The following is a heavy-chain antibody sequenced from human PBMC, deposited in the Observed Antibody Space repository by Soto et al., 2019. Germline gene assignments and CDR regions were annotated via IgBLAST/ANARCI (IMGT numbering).Heavy chain of an antibody. V-gene: IGHV1-69*13. CDR2: IIPIFGTA. Sequence: SVKVSCKASGGTFSSYAISWVRQAPGQGLEWMGGIIPIFGTANYAQKFQGRVTITADESTSTAYMELSSLRSEDTAVYYCARVTRAGKNYYYYCMDVWGQGTTVTVSS. D-gene: IGHD4-17*01. CDR3: ARVTRAGKNYYYYCMDV. CDR1: GGTFSSYA. J-gene: IGHJ6*02.